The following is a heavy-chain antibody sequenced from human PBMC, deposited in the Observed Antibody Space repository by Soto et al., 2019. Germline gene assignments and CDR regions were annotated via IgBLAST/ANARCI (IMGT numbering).Heavy chain of an antibody. CDR3: ARVGPYYDILTGYAPFDP. D-gene: IGHD3-9*01. J-gene: IGHJ5*02. V-gene: IGHV1-69*02. Sequence: SVKVSCKASGGTFSSYTISWVRQAPGQGLEWMGRIIPILGIANYAQKFQGRVTITADKSTSTAYMELSSLRSEDTAVYYCARVGPYYDILTGYAPFDPWGQGTLVTVSS. CDR1: GGTFSSYT. CDR2: IIPILGIA.